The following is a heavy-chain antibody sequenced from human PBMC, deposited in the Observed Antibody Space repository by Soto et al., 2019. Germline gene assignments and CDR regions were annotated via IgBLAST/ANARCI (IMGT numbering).Heavy chain of an antibody. Sequence: GGSPRHSSSAAEWTFGVYSRHLDRLSRGKRVEWVSSLVDSGGDTYYADSVKGRFTISRDNSKNTLYLQMNSLGVDDTAVYFCAKASTGRCTGVRCYPFDHWGQGTLVTGSS. D-gene: IGHD2-8*02. J-gene: IGHJ4*02. CDR3: AKASTGRCTGVRCYPFDH. V-gene: IGHV3-23*01. CDR1: EWTFGVYS. CDR2: LVDSGGDT.